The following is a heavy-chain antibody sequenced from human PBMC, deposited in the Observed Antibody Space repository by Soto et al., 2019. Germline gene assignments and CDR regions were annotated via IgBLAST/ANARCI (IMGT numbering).Heavy chain of an antibody. Sequence: QVQLQESGPGLVKPSGTLSLTCAVSSGSISSSNWWSWVRQPPGKGLEWIGEIYQSGSTNYNPSLMSRVTMSVDKSRNQFSLQMSSVTAADTAAYYCARATSTDYGDWGNWFDPWGQGTLVTVSS. D-gene: IGHD4-17*01. J-gene: IGHJ5*02. CDR3: ARATSTDYGDWGNWFDP. V-gene: IGHV4-4*02. CDR2: IYQSGST. CDR1: SGSISSSNW.